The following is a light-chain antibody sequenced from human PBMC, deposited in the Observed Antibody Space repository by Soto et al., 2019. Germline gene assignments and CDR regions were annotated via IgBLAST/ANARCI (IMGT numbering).Light chain of an antibody. CDR3: QSYDSEGVV. V-gene: IGLV1-40*01. Sequence: QLVLTQPPSVSGAPGQRVTISCTGSSSNIGAGYDVHWYQQLPGTAPKLLIYGNSNRPSGVPDRFSGSKSGTSASLAITGLQAEDEADYYCQSYDSEGVVFGGGTKLTVL. CDR1: SSNIGAGYD. J-gene: IGLJ2*01. CDR2: GNS.